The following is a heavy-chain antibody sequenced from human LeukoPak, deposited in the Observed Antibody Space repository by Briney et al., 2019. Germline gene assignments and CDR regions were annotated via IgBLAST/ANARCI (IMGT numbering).Heavy chain of an antibody. J-gene: IGHJ3*02. Sequence: PAGSMRLSCAAAGLTLSIYWMHWDRQAPGKGLVWVSCLNSVVSSTIYADSVKGRFTTSRKNDKNTLYLQMNSLRAEDTAVYYYARGGAYSYGPLDIWGQGTMVTVSS. CDR1: GLTLSIYW. CDR2: LNSVVSST. V-gene: IGHV3-74*01. CDR3: ARGGAYSYGPLDI. D-gene: IGHD5-18*01.